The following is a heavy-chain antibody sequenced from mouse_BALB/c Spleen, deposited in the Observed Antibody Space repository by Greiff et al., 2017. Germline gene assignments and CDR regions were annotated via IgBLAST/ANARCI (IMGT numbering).Heavy chain of an antibody. CDR3: ARGVGRWAMDY. Sequence: EVQLQQSGAELVKPGASVKLSCTASGFNIKDTYMHWVKQRPEQGLEWIGRIDPANGNTKYDPKFQGKATITADTSSNTAYLQLSSLTSEDTAVYYCARGVGRWAMDYWGQGTSVTVSS. J-gene: IGHJ4*01. CDR2: IDPANGNT. CDR1: GFNIKDTY. D-gene: IGHD4-1*01. V-gene: IGHV14-3*02.